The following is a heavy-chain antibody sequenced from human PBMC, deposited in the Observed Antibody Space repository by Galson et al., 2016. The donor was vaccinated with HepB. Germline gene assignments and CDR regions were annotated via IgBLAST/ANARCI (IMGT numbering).Heavy chain of an antibody. D-gene: IGHD5-18*01. Sequence: SLRLSCAASGFTVSRAWTNRVRQAPGKGLEWVGRIKSYTDGGTTEYAPPMKGRFTFSRHASNIRLYLQMNSLKTEDTAVYYCTTSSTRGYTYGPSAYWGRGTLVAVSS. CDR2: IKSYTDGGTT. V-gene: IGHV3-15*01. CDR3: TTSSTRGYTYGPSAY. J-gene: IGHJ4*02. CDR1: GFTVSRAW.